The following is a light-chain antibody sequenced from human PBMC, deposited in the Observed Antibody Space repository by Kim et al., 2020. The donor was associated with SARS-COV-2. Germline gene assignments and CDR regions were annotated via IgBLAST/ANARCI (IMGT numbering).Light chain of an antibody. CDR2: YDS. Sequence: APGKTARITCGENNIGSKSVHGYQQKPGQAPVLVIYYDSDRPSGIPERFSGSNSGNTATLTISRVEAGDEADYYCQVWDSSSDHVVFGGGTQLTVL. CDR1: NIGSKS. CDR3: QVWDSSSDHVV. V-gene: IGLV3-21*04. J-gene: IGLJ2*01.